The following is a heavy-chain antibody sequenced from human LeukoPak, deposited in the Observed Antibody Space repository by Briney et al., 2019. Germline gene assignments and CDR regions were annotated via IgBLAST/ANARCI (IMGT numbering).Heavy chain of an antibody. CDR1: GGSISSSSYY. J-gene: IGHJ4*02. V-gene: IGHV4-39*01. CDR2: IYYSGST. Sequence: PSETLSLTCTVSGGSISSSSYYWGWIRQPPGKGLEWIGSIYYSGSTYYNPSLKSRVTISVDTTKNQFSLKLSSVTAADTAVYYCATIRSPSDYWGQGTLVTVSS. CDR3: ATIRSPSDY.